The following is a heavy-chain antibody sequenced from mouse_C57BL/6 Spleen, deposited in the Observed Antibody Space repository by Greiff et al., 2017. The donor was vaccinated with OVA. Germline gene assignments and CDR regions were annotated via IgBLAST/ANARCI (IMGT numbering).Heavy chain of an antibody. CDR1: GYAFSSYW. V-gene: IGHV1-80*01. J-gene: IGHJ2*01. D-gene: IGHD3-2*02. Sequence: QVQLKESGAELVKPGASVKISCKASGYAFSSYWMNWVKQGPGKGLEWIGQIYPGDGDTNYNGKFKGKATLTADKSSSTAYMQLSSLTSEDSAVYFCARSGERGYWGQGTTLTVSS. CDR3: ARSGERGY. CDR2: IYPGDGDT.